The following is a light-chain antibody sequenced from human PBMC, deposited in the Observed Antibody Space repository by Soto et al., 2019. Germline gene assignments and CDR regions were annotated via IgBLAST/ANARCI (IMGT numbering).Light chain of an antibody. V-gene: IGKV3-15*01. J-gene: IGKJ4*02. CDR3: QQYNNWPPLLT. CDR1: QSVSSN. CDR2: GAS. Sequence: EIVMTQSPATLSVSPGERATISCRASQSVSSNLAWYQQKPGQAPRLLIYGASTSATGIPARFSGSGSGTEFTLTISSLQSEDFAVYYCQQYNNWPPLLTFGGGTKVDIK.